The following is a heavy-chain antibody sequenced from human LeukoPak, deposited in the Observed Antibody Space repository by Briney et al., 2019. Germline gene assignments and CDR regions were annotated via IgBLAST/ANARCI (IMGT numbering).Heavy chain of an antibody. CDR2: IYYSGNT. CDR3: ARDGAAASTTGLDV. D-gene: IGHD6-13*01. Sequence: SETLSLTCTVSGGSIRSYYWSWIRQPPGKGLEWIGYIYYSGNTNYNPSLKSRVTISVDTSKNQFSLKLSPVTAADTAVYYCARDGAAASTTGLDVWGQGTMVTVSS. CDR1: GGSIRSYY. V-gene: IGHV4-59*01. J-gene: IGHJ3*01.